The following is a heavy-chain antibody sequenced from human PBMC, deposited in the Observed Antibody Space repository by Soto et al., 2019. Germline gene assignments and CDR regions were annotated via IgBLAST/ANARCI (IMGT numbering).Heavy chain of an antibody. V-gene: IGHV3-7*03. D-gene: IGHD6-19*01. J-gene: IGHJ6*02. Sequence: PGGSLRLSCAASGFTFSSYWMSWVRQAPGKGLEWVANIKQDGSEKYYVDSVKGRFTISRDNAKNSLYLQMNSLRAEDTAVHYCARGGRGSGWYYYYYGMDVWGQGTTVTVSS. CDR3: ARGGRGSGWYYYYYGMDV. CDR2: IKQDGSEK. CDR1: GFTFSSYW.